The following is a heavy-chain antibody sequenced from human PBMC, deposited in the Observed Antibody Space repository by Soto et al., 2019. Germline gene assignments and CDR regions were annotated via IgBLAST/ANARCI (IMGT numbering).Heavy chain of an antibody. J-gene: IGHJ4*02. D-gene: IGHD6-13*01. Sequence: LSLTCTVSGGSISSGDYYWSWIRQPPGKGLEWIGYIYYSGSTYYNPSLKSRVTISVDTSKNQFSLKLSSVTAADTAVYYCARDSLQQLVLDYWGQGTLVTVSS. CDR3: ARDSLQQLVLDY. CDR1: GGSISSGDYY. V-gene: IGHV4-30-4*01. CDR2: IYYSGST.